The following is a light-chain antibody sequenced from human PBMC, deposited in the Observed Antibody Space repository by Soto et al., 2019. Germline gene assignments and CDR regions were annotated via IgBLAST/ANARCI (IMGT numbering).Light chain of an antibody. CDR2: AAS. CDR1: QSVSSSY. V-gene: IGKV3-20*01. Sequence: EIVLTQSPGTLSLSPGERATLSCRASQSVSSSYLAWYQQKPGQAPRLLIYAASSRATGIPGIFSGSGSGTDFTLTISRLEPEDFAEYYCQQYGSSPFTFGPGTKVDIK. J-gene: IGKJ3*01. CDR3: QQYGSSPFT.